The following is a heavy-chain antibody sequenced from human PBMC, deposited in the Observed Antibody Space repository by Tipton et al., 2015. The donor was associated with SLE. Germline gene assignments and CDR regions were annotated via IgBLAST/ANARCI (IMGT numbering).Heavy chain of an antibody. V-gene: IGHV4-39*01. D-gene: IGHD4-23*01. CDR2: IYYSGST. CDR1: GGSISSSSYY. Sequence: GSLRLSCTVSGGSISSSSYYWGWIRQPPGKGLEWIGSIYYSGSTYYNPSLKSRVTISVDTSKNQFSLKLSSVTAADTAVYYCASLYGGNFLYYFDYWGQGTLVTVSS. CDR3: ASLYGGNFLYYFDY. J-gene: IGHJ4*02.